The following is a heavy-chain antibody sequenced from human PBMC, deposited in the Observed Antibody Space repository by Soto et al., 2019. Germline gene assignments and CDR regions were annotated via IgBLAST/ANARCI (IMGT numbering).Heavy chain of an antibody. CDR1: GFTFSNAW. CDR3: TTDIWEGVDTAMVTCGY. J-gene: IGHJ4*02. V-gene: IGHV3-15*01. CDR2: IKSKTDGGTT. D-gene: IGHD5-18*01. Sequence: GGSLRLSCAASGFTFSNAWMSWVRQAPGKGLEWVGRIKSKTDGGTTDYAAPVKGRFTISRDDSKSTLYLQMNSLKTEDTAVDYCTTDIWEGVDTAMVTCGYWRQGTLVTVSS.